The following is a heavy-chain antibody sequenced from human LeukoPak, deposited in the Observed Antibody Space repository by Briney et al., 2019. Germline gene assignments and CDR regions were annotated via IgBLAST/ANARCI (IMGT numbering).Heavy chain of an antibody. V-gene: IGHV3-23*01. CDR2: FSGSGGST. CDR3: ARYGWGSPGGRFYMDV. J-gene: IGHJ6*03. Sequence: PGGSLRLSCAASGFTFSSYAMSWVRQAPGKGLEWVSTFSGSGGSTHYADSVKGRFTISRDNAKNSLYLQMNSLRAEDTAVYYCARYGWGSPGGRFYMDVWGKGTTVTVSS. CDR1: GFTFSSYA. D-gene: IGHD3-10*01.